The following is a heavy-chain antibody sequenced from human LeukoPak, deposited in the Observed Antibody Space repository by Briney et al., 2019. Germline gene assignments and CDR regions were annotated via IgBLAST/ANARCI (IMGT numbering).Heavy chain of an antibody. Sequence: GGSLRLSCAASGFTFSDYYMSWIRQAPGKGLEWVSYISSSGSTIYYADSVKGRFTISRDNAKNSLYLQMNSLRAEDTALYYCARSQITAGPRGAFDIWGQGTMVTVSS. CDR2: ISSSGSTI. D-gene: IGHD3-10*01. CDR1: GFTFSDYY. CDR3: ARSQITAGPRGAFDI. V-gene: IGHV3-11*01. J-gene: IGHJ3*02.